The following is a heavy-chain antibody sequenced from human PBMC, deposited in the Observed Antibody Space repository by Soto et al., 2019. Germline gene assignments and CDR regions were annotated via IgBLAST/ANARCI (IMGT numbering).Heavy chain of an antibody. Sequence: QVQLVETGGGVVQPGRSLRLSCAASGFTFSNYGMHWDRQAPGKGLEWVAVISYHGSDKYYADSVKGRFTISRDNSKNTLYLQMDSLRAEDTAVYYCAKDHLTTTVTTVGYWGQGTLVTVSS. D-gene: IGHD4-17*01. CDR1: GFTFSNYG. V-gene: IGHV3-30*18. CDR2: ISYHGSDK. J-gene: IGHJ4*02. CDR3: AKDHLTTTVTTVGY.